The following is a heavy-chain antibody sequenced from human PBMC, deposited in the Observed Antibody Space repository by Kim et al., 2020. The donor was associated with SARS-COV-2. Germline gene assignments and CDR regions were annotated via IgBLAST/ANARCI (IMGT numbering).Heavy chain of an antibody. Sequence: GGSLRLSCAASGFTFSSYSMNWVRQAPGKGLEWVSYISSSSSTIYYADSVKGRFTISRDNAKNSLYLQMNSRRDEDTAVYYCARELGARQQLWGHTWGYGMDVWGQGTTVTVSS. CDR3: ARELGARQQLWGHTWGYGMDV. V-gene: IGHV3-48*02. CDR1: GFTFSSYS. D-gene: IGHD6-13*01. CDR2: ISSSSSTI. J-gene: IGHJ6*02.